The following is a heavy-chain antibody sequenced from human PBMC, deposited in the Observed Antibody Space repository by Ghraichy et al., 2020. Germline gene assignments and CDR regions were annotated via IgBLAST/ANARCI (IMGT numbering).Heavy chain of an antibody. CDR1: GFTFDDYG. J-gene: IGHJ6*02. Sequence: GGSLRLSCAASGFTFDDYGMSWVRQAPGKGLEWVSGINWNGGSTGYADSVKGRFTISRDNAKNSLYLQMNSLRAEDTALYYCARVRVKDYYYYGMDVWGQGTTVTVSS. CDR2: INWNGGST. V-gene: IGHV3-20*04. CDR3: ARVRVKDYYYYGMDV.